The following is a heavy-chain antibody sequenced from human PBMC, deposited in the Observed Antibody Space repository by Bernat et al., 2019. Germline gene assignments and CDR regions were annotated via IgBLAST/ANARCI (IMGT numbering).Heavy chain of an antibody. J-gene: IGHJ6*02. V-gene: IGHV3-66*02. D-gene: IGHD5-24*01. Sequence: EVQLVESGGGLVQPGGSLRLSCAASGFTVSSNYMSWVRQAPGKGLEWVSVIYSGGSTYYADSAKGRFTISRDNSKNTLYLQMNSLRAEDTAVYYCARDLPRPDDYYYYGMDVWGQGTTVTVSS. CDR3: ARDLPRPDDYYYYGMDV. CDR1: GFTVSSNY. CDR2: IYSGGST.